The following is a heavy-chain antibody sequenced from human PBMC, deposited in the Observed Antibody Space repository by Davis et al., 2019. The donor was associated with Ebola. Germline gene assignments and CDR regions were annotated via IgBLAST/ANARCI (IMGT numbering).Heavy chain of an antibody. Sequence: MPSETLSLTCTVSGGSLSDRDYFWAWIRQAPGKELEYIGSVYHSGSTNYNPSLKSRVTISVDTSKNQFSLKLNSVTAADTAVYYCARAPLESFDYWGQGSLVTVSS. J-gene: IGHJ4*02. V-gene: IGHV4-39*07. CDR2: VYHSGST. CDR3: ARAPLESFDY. D-gene: IGHD2/OR15-2a*01. CDR1: GGSLSDRDYF.